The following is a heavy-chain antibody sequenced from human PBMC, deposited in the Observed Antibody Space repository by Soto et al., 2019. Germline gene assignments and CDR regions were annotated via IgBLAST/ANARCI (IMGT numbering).Heavy chain of an antibody. D-gene: IGHD1-7*01. J-gene: IGHJ4*02. CDR2: ITFDGGKT. CDR1: GFTFNNYG. V-gene: IGHV3-30*18. CDR3: AKPRYNWNYDLEIDD. Sequence: GGSLRLSCAASGFTFNNYGMHWVRQAPGKGLEWVAVITFDGGKTYYTDSVRGRFTISRDNSKNTLYLQMNSLRPEDTAVYFCAKPRYNWNYDLEIDDWGQGTLVTVSS.